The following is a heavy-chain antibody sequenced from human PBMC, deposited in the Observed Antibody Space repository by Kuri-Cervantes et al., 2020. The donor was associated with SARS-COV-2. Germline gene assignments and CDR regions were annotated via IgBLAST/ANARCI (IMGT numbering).Heavy chain of an antibody. CDR1: GFTFSSYG. CDR2: ISYDTRNK. V-gene: IGHV3-30*18. CDR3: AKIPFYDSSGYYSNY. Sequence: GESLKISCAASGFTFSSYGMHWVRPAPGKGLEWVAVISYDTRNKYYADSVKGRFTISRDNSKNTLYLQVNSLRAEDTAVYYRAKIPFYDSSGYYSNYWGQGTLVTVSS. D-gene: IGHD3-22*01. J-gene: IGHJ4*02.